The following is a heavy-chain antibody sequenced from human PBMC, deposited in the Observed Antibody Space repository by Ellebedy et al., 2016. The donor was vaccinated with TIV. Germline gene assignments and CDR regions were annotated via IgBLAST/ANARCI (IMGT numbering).Heavy chain of an antibody. D-gene: IGHD2-15*01. J-gene: IGHJ3*02. Sequence: ASVKVSCKASGYTFTSYDINWVRQATGQGLEWMGWMNPNSGNTGYAQKFQGRVTMTRNTSISTAYMELSSLRSEDTAVYYCARGLRDIVVVVAATAFDIWGQGTMVTVSS. V-gene: IGHV1-8*01. CDR1: GYTFTSYD. CDR2: MNPNSGNT. CDR3: ARGLRDIVVVVAATAFDI.